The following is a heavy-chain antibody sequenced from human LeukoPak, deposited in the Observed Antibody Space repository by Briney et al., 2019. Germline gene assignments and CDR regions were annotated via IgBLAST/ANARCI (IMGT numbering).Heavy chain of an antibody. V-gene: IGHV1-18*01. CDR1: GYTFTSYG. D-gene: IGHD3-10*01. CDR3: ARSTLWFGELSSLDY. CDR2: ISAYNGNT. Sequence: APVKVSCKASGYTFTSYGISWVRQAPGQGLEWMGWISAYNGNTNYAQKLQGRVTMTTDTSTSTAYMELRSLRSDDTAVYYCARSTLWFGELSSLDYWGQGTLVTVSS. J-gene: IGHJ4*02.